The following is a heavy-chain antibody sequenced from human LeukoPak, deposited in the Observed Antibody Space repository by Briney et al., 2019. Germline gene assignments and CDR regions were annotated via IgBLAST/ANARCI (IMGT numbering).Heavy chain of an antibody. CDR3: VRAGRVATED. V-gene: IGHV3-7*01. D-gene: IGHD6-13*01. CDR2: INRDGSEK. CDR1: GFIFSNFW. Sequence: GGSLRLSCAASGFIFSNFWMGWARQGPGKGLQWVASINRDGSEKHPVDSVKGRFTISRDNAKNSVYLQMSGLTVEDTAIYYCVRAGRVATEDWGQGTLVTVSS. J-gene: IGHJ4*02.